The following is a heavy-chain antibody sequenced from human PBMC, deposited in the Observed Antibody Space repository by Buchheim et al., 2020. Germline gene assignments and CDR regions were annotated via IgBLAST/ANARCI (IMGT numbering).Heavy chain of an antibody. CDR2: ISSSSSTI. J-gene: IGHJ4*02. CDR3: ARDSYYDFWSGYSLFDY. Sequence: EVQLVESGGGLVQPGGSLRLSCAASGFTFSSYSMTGVRQAQGKGRGWFSYISSSSSTIYYANSVKGRFTISRDNAKNSLYLQMNSLRAEDTAVYYCARDSYYDFWSGYSLFDYWGQGTL. V-gene: IGHV3-48*01. D-gene: IGHD3-3*01. CDR1: GFTFSSYS.